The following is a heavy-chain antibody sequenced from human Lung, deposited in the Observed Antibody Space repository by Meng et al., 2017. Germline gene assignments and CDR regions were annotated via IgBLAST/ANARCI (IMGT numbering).Heavy chain of an antibody. CDR1: DYTFTGYG. D-gene: IGHD3-10*01. J-gene: IGHJ4*02. V-gene: IGHV1-18*04. CDR2: LGAHDGDR. Sequence: QVHPVQSGAEVKKPGASVKVYCKSSDYTFTGYGVSWVRQAPGQGLEWMAWLGAHDGDRSHAPRFQGRVTVTADRLTATSFMELRNLRDDDTAVYYCARGTPGRSYSDFWGQGTLVTVSS. CDR3: ARGTPGRSYSDF.